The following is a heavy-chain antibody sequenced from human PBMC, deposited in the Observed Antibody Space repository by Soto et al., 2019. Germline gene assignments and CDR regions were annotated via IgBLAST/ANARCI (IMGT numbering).Heavy chain of an antibody. Sequence: EVQLLESGGGLVQPGGSLRLSCAASGFIFSEYAMSWVRQAPEKGLEWVSAISGSGGDIYYAASVKGRFTIARDNAKNSLYLQMNSLRAEDTAAYYCARGEHDFGVVKGMDVWGQGTTVTVSS. J-gene: IGHJ6*02. CDR2: ISGSGGDI. D-gene: IGHD3-3*01. CDR1: GFIFSEYA. V-gene: IGHV3-23*01. CDR3: ARGEHDFGVVKGMDV.